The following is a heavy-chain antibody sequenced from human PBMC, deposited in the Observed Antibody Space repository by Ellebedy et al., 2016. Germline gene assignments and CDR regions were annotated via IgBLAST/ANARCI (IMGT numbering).Heavy chain of an antibody. Sequence: GGSLRLXXAASGFTFSIHWMHWVRQAPGKGLVWVSRMNTDGSTTDYADSVKGRFTISRDNAKNTLSLQMNNLRAEDTAVYYCATGFYHYGAFNIWGQGTMVTVSS. CDR1: GFTFSIHW. D-gene: IGHD5-12*01. CDR2: MNTDGSTT. V-gene: IGHV3-74*01. J-gene: IGHJ3*02. CDR3: ATGFYHYGAFNI.